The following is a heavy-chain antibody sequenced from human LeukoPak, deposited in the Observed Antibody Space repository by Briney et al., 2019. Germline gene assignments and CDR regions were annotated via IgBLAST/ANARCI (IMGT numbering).Heavy chain of an antibody. V-gene: IGHV1-8*03. CDR1: GYTFTSYD. CDR2: MNPNSGNT. D-gene: IGHD6-6*01. J-gene: IGHJ3*02. Sequence: PGASVKVSCKASGYTFTSYDINWVRQATGQGLEWMGWMNPNSGNTGYAQKFQGRVTITRNTSISTAYMELSSLRSEDTAVYYCARVSSSALPGYTFDIWGQGTMVTVSS. CDR3: ARVSSSALPGYTFDI.